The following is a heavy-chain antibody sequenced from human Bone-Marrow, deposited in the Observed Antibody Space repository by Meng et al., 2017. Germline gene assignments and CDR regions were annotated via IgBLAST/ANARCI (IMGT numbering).Heavy chain of an antibody. V-gene: IGHV3-23*01. Sequence: GGSLRLSCAASGFTFSSYAMSWVRQAPGKGLEWVSAISGSGGSTYYADSVKGRFTISRDNSKNTLYLQMNSRRAEDTAVYYCAKDNPYGSGSYYPYYFDYWGQGTLVTVSS. CDR3: AKDNPYGSGSYYPYYFDY. CDR1: GFTFSSYA. D-gene: IGHD3-10*01. J-gene: IGHJ4*02. CDR2: ISGSGGST.